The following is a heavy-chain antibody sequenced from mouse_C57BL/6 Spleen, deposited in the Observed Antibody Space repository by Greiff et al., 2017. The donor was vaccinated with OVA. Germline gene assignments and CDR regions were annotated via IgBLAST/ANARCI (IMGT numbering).Heavy chain of an antibody. D-gene: IGHD2-3*01. CDR3: ARHEKDGGYYEMDY. J-gene: IGHJ2*01. CDR1: GYTFTEYT. V-gene: IGHV1-62-2*01. CDR2: FYSGCGSI. Sequence: QVQLQQSGAGLVQPGASVKLSCKASGYTFTEYTIHWVKQRSGQGLEWVGWFYSGCGSIQYNEKFKDNAILTADKSSSTVYMGLNRLASEDSAVYSCARHEKDGGYYEMDYWGQGTTLTVSS.